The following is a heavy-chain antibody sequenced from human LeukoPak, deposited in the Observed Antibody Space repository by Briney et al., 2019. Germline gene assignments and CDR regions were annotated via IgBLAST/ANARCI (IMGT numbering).Heavy chain of an antibody. CDR2: VYYTGST. D-gene: IGHD5-24*01. J-gene: IGHJ3*02. CDR3: AKDRVDGTFDI. Sequence: SETLSLTCTVSGGSISTYSWSWIRQPPDKGLEWLGYVYYTGSTNYNPSLKSRVTISVDTSKNQFSLKLSSVTAEDTALYYCAKDRVDGTFDIWGQGTMVTVSS. V-gene: IGHV4-59*01. CDR1: GGSISTYS.